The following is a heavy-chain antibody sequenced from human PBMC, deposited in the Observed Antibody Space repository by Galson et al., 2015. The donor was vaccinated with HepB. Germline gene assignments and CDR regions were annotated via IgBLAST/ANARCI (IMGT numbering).Heavy chain of an antibody. Sequence: SLRLSCAASGLTFSSYSMNWVRQAPGKGLEWVSSISSSSSYIYYADSVKGRFTISRDNAKNSLYLQMNSLRAEDTAVYYCARDGLWFGELGVYYYGMDVWGQGTTVTVSS. CDR2: ISSSSSYI. CDR3: ARDGLWFGELGVYYYGMDV. CDR1: GLTFSSYS. J-gene: IGHJ6*02. D-gene: IGHD3-10*01. V-gene: IGHV3-21*01.